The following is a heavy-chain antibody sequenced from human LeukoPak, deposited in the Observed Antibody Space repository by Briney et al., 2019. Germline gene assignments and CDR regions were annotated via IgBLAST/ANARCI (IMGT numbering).Heavy chain of an antibody. J-gene: IGHJ4*02. D-gene: IGHD4-11*01. CDR3: ATTVTQPFDY. CDR2: IYSGGST. Sequence: PGGSLRLSCAASGFTVSSNYMSRARQAPGKGLEWVSVIYSGGSTYYADSVKGRFTISRHNSKNTLYLQMNSLRAEDTAVYYCATTVTQPFDYWGQGTLVTVSS. V-gene: IGHV3-53*04. CDR1: GFTVSSNY.